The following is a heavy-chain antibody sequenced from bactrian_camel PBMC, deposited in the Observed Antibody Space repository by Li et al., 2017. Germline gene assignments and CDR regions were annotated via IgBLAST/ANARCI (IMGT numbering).Heavy chain of an antibody. Sequence: HVQLVESGGGSVQSGGSLRLSCAASGFTYGRKNYCMGWFRQAPGKELEGVAAIVFGGAAPYYHNSVKGRSTISADNSKNTVYLQINSLKSEDTAQYYCATGSNGWSSYYWGQGTQVTVS. D-gene: IGHD3*01. CDR1: GFTYGRKNYC. CDR2: IVFGGAAP. V-gene: IGHV3S1*01. CDR3: ATGSNGWSSYY. J-gene: IGHJ4*01.